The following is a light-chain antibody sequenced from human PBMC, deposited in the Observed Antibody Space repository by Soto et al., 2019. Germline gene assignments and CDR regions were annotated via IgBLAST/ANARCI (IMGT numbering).Light chain of an antibody. J-gene: IGKJ5*01. CDR1: QSIGSY. CDR2: GAS. Sequence: DIQMTQCPSSMSATLGDSVTITGRASQSIGSYVNWYQHTQGKAPKLLIYGASGLQSGVPSRFRGSGSRTEFTLTLSRLQPDDVETDYCQQYNSYSPTFGQGTRLEIK. V-gene: IGKV1-5*01. CDR3: QQYNSYSPT.